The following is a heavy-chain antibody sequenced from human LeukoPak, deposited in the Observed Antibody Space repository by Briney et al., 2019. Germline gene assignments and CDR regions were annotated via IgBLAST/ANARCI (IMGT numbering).Heavy chain of an antibody. V-gene: IGHV3-23*01. D-gene: IGHD1-26*01. CDR2: ISGSTGST. J-gene: IGHJ4*02. CDR1: GCTFSYYG. Sequence: GGSLRHSCAASGCTFSYYGRNWVRQAPGKGLEWVLLISGSTGSTYYADSVKGRFSISRDNSKNTIYLQMNSLRAEDTAVYYCAKGPFSSIVGATTIAYWGQGNLVTVSS. CDR3: AKGPFSSIVGATTIAY.